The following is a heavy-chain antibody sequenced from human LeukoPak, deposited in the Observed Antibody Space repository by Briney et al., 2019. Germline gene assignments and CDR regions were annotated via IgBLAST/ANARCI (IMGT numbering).Heavy chain of an antibody. V-gene: IGHV4-4*07. J-gene: IGHJ3*02. Sequence: SETLSLTCTVSGGSISSYYWSWIRQPAGKGLEWIGRVYASGGTNYNPSPKSRVTISLDTSKNQFSLKLSSVTAADTAVYYCARNAFDIWGQGTMVTVSS. CDR1: GGSISSYY. CDR3: ARNAFDI. CDR2: VYASGGT.